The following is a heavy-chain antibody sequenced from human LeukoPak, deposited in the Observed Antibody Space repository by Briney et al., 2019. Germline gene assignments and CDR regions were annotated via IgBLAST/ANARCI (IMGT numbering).Heavy chain of an antibody. V-gene: IGHV3-33*01. CDR2: IWYDGSNK. Sequence: GRSLRLSCAASGFTFSSYGMHWVRQAPGKGLEWVAVIWYDGSNKYYADSVKGRFTISRDNSKNTLYLQMGSLRAEDMAVYYCARVGLSYDYGDYWGQGTLVTVSS. J-gene: IGHJ4*02. CDR3: ARVGLSYDYGDY. D-gene: IGHD3-16*02. CDR1: GFTFSSYG.